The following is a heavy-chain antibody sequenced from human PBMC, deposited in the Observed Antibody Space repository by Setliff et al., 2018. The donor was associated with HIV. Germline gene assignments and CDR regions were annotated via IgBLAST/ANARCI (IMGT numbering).Heavy chain of an antibody. CDR2: IYYSGST. V-gene: IGHV4-31*03. CDR3: ARGTAYYNFWSGYSQDYYYYMDV. Sequence: SETLSLTCTVSGGSISSGGYYWSWIRQHPGKGLEWIGYIYYSGSTYYNPSLKSRVTISVDTSKNQFSLKLSSVTAADTAVYYCARGTAYYNFWSGYSQDYYYYMDVWGKGTTVTVSS. J-gene: IGHJ6*03. CDR1: GGSISSGGYY. D-gene: IGHD3-3*01.